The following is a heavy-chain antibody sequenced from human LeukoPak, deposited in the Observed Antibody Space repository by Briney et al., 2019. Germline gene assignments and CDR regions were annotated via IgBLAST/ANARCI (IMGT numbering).Heavy chain of an antibody. D-gene: IGHD2-2*01. CDR1: GGSISSGDYY. Sequence: PSQTLSLTCTVSGGSISSGDYYWSWIRQLPGKGLEWIGYIYYSGSTYYNPSLKSRVTISVDTSKNQFSLKLSSVTAADTAVYYCARVATEGRSYSTSCPLDYWGQGTLVTVSS. V-gene: IGHV4-30-4*08. CDR3: ARVATEGRSYSTSCPLDY. CDR2: IYYSGST. J-gene: IGHJ4*02.